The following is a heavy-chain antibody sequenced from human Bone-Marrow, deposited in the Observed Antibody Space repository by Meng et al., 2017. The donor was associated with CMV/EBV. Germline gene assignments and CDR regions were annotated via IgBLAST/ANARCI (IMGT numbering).Heavy chain of an antibody. J-gene: IGHJ5*02. CDR2: IIPIFGTA. D-gene: IGHD6-13*01. Sequence: LVQSGAEVKKPGSSVKVSCKASGGTFSSYAISWVRQAPGQGLEWMGGIIPIFGTANYAQKFQGRVTITADESTSTAYMELSSLRSEDTAVYYCARDRSTAAAGPASNWFDPWGQGTLVTVSS. CDR3: ARDRSTAAAGPASNWFDP. CDR1: GGTFSSYA. V-gene: IGHV1-69*01.